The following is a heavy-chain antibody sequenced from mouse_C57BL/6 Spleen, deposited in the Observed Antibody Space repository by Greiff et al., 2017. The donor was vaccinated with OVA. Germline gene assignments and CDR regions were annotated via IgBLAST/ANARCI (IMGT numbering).Heavy chain of an antibody. CDR2: IYPGSGST. CDR1: GYTFTSYW. CDR3: ERGYDGYYRNFVV. J-gene: IGHJ1*03. D-gene: IGHD2-3*01. V-gene: IGHV1-55*01. Sequence: QVQLKQPGAELVKPGASVKMSCKASGYTFTSYWITWVKQRPGQGLEWIGDIYPGSGSTNYNEKFKSKATLTVDTSSSTAYMQLSSLTSEDSAVYYCERGYDGYYRNFVVWGKGTRVTVPS.